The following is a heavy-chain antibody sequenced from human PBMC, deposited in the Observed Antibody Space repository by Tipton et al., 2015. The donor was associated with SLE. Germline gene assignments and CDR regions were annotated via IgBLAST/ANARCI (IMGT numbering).Heavy chain of an antibody. CDR3: TRDPRHSDY. V-gene: IGHV3-11*06. CDR2: ISQTGTVT. CDR1: GFTFSDYY. Sequence: SLRLSCAASGFTFSDYYMTWIRQAPGKGLECVSYISQTGTVTNYGDPVKGRFTISSDNARSSLYLQMDSLRVEDTAVYYCTRDPRHSDYWGQGTLVTVSS. D-gene: IGHD2-21*01. J-gene: IGHJ4*02.